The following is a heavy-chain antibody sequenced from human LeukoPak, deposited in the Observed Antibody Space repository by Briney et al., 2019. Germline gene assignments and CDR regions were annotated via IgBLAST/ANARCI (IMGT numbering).Heavy chain of an antibody. CDR3: ARGSGFAYFDY. Sequence: SETLSLTCIVSGGSISSYYWNWIRQPPGKGLEWIGYIYYSGSTNYNPSLKSRVTISVDTSKNQFSLKLSSVTAADTAVYYCARGSGFAYFDYWGQGTLVTVSS. CDR2: IYYSGST. V-gene: IGHV4-59*01. CDR1: GGSISSYY. D-gene: IGHD3-10*01. J-gene: IGHJ4*02.